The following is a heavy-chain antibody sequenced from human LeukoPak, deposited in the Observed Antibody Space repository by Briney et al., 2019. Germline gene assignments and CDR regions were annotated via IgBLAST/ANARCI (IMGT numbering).Heavy chain of an antibody. CDR3: ARDFIHRSGEANY. Sequence: GGSLRLSCVASGFTFSDYYMSWIRQAPGKGLEWISYISSSSSSTNYADSVKGRFTISRDNPKNSLYLLMNSLRAEDTAMYYCARDFIHRSGEANYWGQGTLVTVSS. CDR1: GFTFSDYY. CDR2: ISSSSSST. J-gene: IGHJ4*02. D-gene: IGHD3-22*01. V-gene: IGHV3-11*05.